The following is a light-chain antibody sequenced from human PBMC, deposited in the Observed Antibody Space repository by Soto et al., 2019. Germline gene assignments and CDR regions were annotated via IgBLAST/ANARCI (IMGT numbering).Light chain of an antibody. CDR1: SSDVGSYNL. CDR3: CSYAGSSTYV. Sequence: GTSSDVGSYNLVSWYQQHPGKAPKLMIYEGSKRPSGVSNRFSGSKSGNTASLTISGLQAEDEADYYCCSYAGSSTYVFGTVTKVT. J-gene: IGLJ1*01. V-gene: IGLV2-23*01. CDR2: EGS.